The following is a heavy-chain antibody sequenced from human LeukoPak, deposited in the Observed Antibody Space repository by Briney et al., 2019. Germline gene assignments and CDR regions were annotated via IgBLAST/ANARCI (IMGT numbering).Heavy chain of an antibody. D-gene: IGHD3-16*02. CDR3: ARGIVGVYGMDV. CDR1: GGSISTGNW. CDR2: IYHSGST. J-gene: IGHJ6*02. V-gene: IGHV4-4*02. Sequence: KPSGTLSLTCAVSGGSISTGNWYTWVRQPPGRGLEWIGEIYHSGSTNYNPSLKSRVSISVGKSKNQFSLKLTSVTAADTAVYYCARGIVGVYGMDVWGQGTTVTVSS.